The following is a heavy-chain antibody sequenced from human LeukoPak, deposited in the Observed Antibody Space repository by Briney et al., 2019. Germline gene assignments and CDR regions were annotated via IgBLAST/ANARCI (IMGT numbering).Heavy chain of an antibody. CDR1: GFTFSSYA. CDR2: TGGSGDTT. D-gene: IGHD5-18*01. Sequence: GGSLRLSCAASGFTFSSYAMSWVRQAPGKGLEWVSGTGGSGDTTYYADSVKGRFTISRDNSKNTLYLQMSSLRAEDTALYYCAKDVGWIQSWSFDYWGQGTLVTVSS. V-gene: IGHV3-23*01. J-gene: IGHJ4*02. CDR3: AKDVGWIQSWSFDY.